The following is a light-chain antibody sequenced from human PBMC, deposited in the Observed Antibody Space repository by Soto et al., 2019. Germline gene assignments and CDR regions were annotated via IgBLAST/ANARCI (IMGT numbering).Light chain of an antibody. CDR3: QQYNSVPYT. CDR1: QDISNY. CDR2: AAY. J-gene: IGKJ2*01. V-gene: IGKV1-27*01. Sequence: DLQMTQSPSSLSASVGDRVTITCRASQDISNYLAWYQQKPGRVPKLLIYAAYTLQSGVPSRFSGSGSGTEFTLTISSLQPEDVAAYYCQQYNSVPYTFGQGTKLEIK.